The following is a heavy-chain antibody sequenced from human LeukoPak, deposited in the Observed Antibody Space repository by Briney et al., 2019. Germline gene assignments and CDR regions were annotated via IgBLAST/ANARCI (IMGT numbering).Heavy chain of an antibody. CDR2: INHSGST. CDR1: GGSFSGYY. CDR3: ASPKTDYYYYMDV. V-gene: IGHV4-34*01. J-gene: IGHJ6*03. Sequence: SETLSLTCAVYGGSFSGYYWSWIRQPPGKGLEWIGEINHSGSTNYNPSLKSRVTISVGTSKNQFSLKLSSVTAEDTAVYYCASPKTDYYYYMDVWGKGTTVTVSS.